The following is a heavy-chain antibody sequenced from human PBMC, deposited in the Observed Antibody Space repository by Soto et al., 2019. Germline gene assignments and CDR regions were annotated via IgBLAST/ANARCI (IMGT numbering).Heavy chain of an antibody. D-gene: IGHD2-2*02. CDR3: ARAYTGRLPRRADYYYAMDV. J-gene: IGHJ6*02. CDR2: IGAARDP. CDR1: GFTFSNFD. V-gene: IGHV3-13*05. Sequence: PGESLKISFATSGFTFSNFDMHWVRQVPGKGLEWVSAIGAARDPYYLGSVKGRFTISRENAKNSVYLQMNDLRAGDSAVYYCARAYTGRLPRRADYYYAMDVWGQGTTVTVSS.